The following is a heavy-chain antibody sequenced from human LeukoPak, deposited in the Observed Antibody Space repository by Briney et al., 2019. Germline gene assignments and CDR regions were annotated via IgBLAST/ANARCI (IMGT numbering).Heavy chain of an antibody. D-gene: IGHD4-17*01. CDR3: AIKRAVTTDFDY. Sequence: GGSLRLSCAASGFTFSSYWMHWVRQAPGKGLVWVSRINSDGSSTSYADSVKGRFTISRDNAKNMLYLQMNSLRAEDTAVYYCAIKRAVTTDFDYWGQGTLVTVSS. CDR1: GFTFSSYW. CDR2: INSDGSST. V-gene: IGHV3-74*01. J-gene: IGHJ4*02.